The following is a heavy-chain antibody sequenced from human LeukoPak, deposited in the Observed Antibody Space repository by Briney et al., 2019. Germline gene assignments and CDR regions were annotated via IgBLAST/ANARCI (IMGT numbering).Heavy chain of an antibody. CDR2: IRSNGETV. J-gene: IGHJ4*02. Sequence: GGSLRLSCAASGFTFSRIAMSWVRQAPGKGLEWVSAIRSNGETVYNADSVKGRFTISRDNSKNTVYLQMNTLRAEDTAVYYCARGTGTTDYWGQGTLVTVSS. CDR1: GFTFSRIA. CDR3: ARGTGTTDY. D-gene: IGHD1-7*01. V-gene: IGHV3-23*01.